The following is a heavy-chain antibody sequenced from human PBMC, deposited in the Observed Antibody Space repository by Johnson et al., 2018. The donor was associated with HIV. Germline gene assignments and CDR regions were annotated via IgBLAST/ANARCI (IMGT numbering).Heavy chain of an antibody. D-gene: IGHD2-21*01. CDR2: ISYDGSDK. CDR3: TTAVLLI. V-gene: IGHV3-30*04. Sequence: QVQLVESGGGVVQPGRSLRLSCVASRFTFSSFAMHWVRQAPGKGLEWVAVISYDGSDKYYADSVKGRFTISRDNFKNTLFLQMNSLRAEDTAVYYCTTAVLLIWGQGTMVTVSS. J-gene: IGHJ3*02. CDR1: RFTFSSFA.